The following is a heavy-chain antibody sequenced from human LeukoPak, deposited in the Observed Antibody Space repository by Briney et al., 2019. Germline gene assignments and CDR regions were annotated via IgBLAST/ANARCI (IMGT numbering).Heavy chain of an antibody. Sequence: ASVKVSCKPSGYTFTTYGISWVRQAPGQGLEWMGWINTYSGDTNYAQKLQGRVTMTTDTSTSTAYMELRSLRSDDTAVYYCARDYGGNQRAFDIWGQGTMVTVSS. CDR3: ARDYGGNQRAFDI. J-gene: IGHJ3*02. V-gene: IGHV1-18*01. CDR2: INTYSGDT. D-gene: IGHD4-23*01. CDR1: GYTFTTYG.